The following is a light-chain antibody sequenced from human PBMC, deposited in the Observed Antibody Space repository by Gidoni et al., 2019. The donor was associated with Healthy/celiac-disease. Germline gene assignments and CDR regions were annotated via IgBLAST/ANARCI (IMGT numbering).Light chain of an antibody. Sequence: SYELTQPPYVSVSPGQTASITCSGDKVGDKYACWYQQKPGQSTVLVIYQDSKRPSGIPERFSGSNSGNTATLTISGTQAMDEADYYCQAWDSSTGVFGGGTKLTVL. CDR1: KVGDKY. CDR2: QDS. V-gene: IGLV3-1*01. J-gene: IGLJ2*01. CDR3: QAWDSSTGV.